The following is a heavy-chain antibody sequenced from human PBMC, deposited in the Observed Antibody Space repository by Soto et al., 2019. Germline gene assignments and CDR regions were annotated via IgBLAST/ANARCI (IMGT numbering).Heavy chain of an antibody. CDR3: ARGPGMDFWSGYFDY. CDR1: GGSISSGGYS. J-gene: IGHJ4*02. CDR2: IYHSGST. D-gene: IGHD3-3*01. V-gene: IGHV4-30-2*01. Sequence: SETLSLTCAVSGGSISSGGYSWSWIRQPPGKGLEWIGYIYHSGSTYYNPSLKSRVTISVDRSKNQFSLKLSSVTAADTAVYYCARGPGMDFWSGYFDYWGQGTLVTVS.